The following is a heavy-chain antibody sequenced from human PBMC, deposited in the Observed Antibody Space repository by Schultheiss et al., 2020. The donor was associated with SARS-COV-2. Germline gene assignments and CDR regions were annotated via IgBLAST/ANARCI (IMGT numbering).Heavy chain of an antibody. Sequence: ASVKVSCKASGYTFTSYDISWVRQAPGQGLEWMGWINPNSGGTNYAQKLQGRVTMTTDTSTSTAYMELRSLRSDDTAVYYCIWGFLPEIDYWGQGTLVTVSS. D-gene: IGHD3-16*01. CDR3: IWGFLPEIDY. CDR1: GYTFTSYD. CDR2: INPNSGGT. V-gene: IGHV1-18*01. J-gene: IGHJ4*02.